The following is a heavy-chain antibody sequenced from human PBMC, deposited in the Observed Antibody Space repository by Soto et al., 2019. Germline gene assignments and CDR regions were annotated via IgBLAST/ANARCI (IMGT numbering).Heavy chain of an antibody. D-gene: IGHD1-26*01. CDR1: GFSFRTYS. CDR3: GREAIVGVLDDAVDI. J-gene: IGHJ3*02. CDR2: VSASGLNT. V-gene: IGHV3-21*06. Sequence: WGFLRLSCAACGFSFRTYSLAWVRQAPGKGLEWVSGVSASGLNTDYADPVKGRFTISRDTAKNSLYLQMNSLRAEDTAVYYCGREAIVGVLDDAVDIWGQGKMVTVSS.